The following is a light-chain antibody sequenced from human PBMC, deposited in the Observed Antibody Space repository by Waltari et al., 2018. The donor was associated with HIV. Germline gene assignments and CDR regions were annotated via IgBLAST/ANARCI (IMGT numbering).Light chain of an antibody. Sequence: SPLTQPASASASPGQSITSSFTGTPSYVGVYNYVSLFQQHPGKAPKLMIYEVSNRPSGVSNRFSGSKSGNTASLTISGLQAEDEADYYCSSYTSSTKGYVFGAGTKVTVL. CDR1: PSYVGVYNY. V-gene: IGLV2-14*01. J-gene: IGLJ1*01. CDR2: EVS. CDR3: SSYTSSTKGYV.